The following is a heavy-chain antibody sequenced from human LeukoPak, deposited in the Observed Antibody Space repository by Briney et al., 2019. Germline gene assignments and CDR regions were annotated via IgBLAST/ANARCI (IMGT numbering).Heavy chain of an antibody. CDR2: MNPNSGNT. V-gene: IGHV1-8*01. J-gene: IGHJ5*02. CDR3: ARGQVGYSYDYRDWFDP. CDR1: GYTFTSYD. Sequence: GASVKVSCKASGYTFTSYDINWVRQATGQGLEWMGWMNPNSGNTGYAQKFQGRVTMTRNTSISTAYMELSSLRSEDTAVYYCARGQVGYSYDYRDWFDPWGQGTLVTVSS. D-gene: IGHD5-18*01.